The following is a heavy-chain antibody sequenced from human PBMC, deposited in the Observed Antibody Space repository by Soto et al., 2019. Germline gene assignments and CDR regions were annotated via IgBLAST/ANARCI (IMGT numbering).Heavy chain of an antibody. D-gene: IGHD3-10*01. CDR1: DDSIRRRKW. CDR2: IYHSGST. V-gene: IGHV4-4*03. CDR3: ASKFGELLADAFDM. Sequence: PENLPPTCAVSDDSIRRRKWWSWVRQPPGKGLEWIGEIYHSGSTNYNPSLKSRVTISIDKSKNQFSLKLSSVTAADTAVYYCASKFGELLADAFDMWGQGTTVT. J-gene: IGHJ3*02.